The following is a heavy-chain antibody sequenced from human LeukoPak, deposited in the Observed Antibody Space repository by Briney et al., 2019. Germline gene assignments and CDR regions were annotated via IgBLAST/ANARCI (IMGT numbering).Heavy chain of an antibody. J-gene: IGHJ5*02. V-gene: IGHV4-61*08. CDR2: IYHSGST. D-gene: IGHD2-21*02. CDR1: GGSISSGGYY. Sequence: PSETLSLTCTVSGGSISSGGYYWTWIRQPPGKGLEWIGSIYHSGSTNYNPSLKSRVTISVDTSKNQFSLKLSSVTAADTAVYYCARVDGYPYCGGDCRNWFDPWGQGTLVTVSS. CDR3: ARVDGYPYCGGDCRNWFDP.